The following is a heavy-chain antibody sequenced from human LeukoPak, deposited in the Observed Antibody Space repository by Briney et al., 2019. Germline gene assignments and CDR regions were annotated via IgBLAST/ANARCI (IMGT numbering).Heavy chain of an antibody. CDR2: INPNIGGT. J-gene: IGHJ4*02. CDR3: ARDRGAGGWECGTY. D-gene: IGHD1-26*01. V-gene: IGHV1-2*06. CDR1: GYTFTDYY. Sequence: ASVKVSCKASGYTFTDYYIHWVRQAPGQGLEWMGRINPNIGGTNFAQKFQGRVTMTRDTSINTAYMELSRLTPDDTAVYYCARDRGAGGWECGTYWGQGTLVTVSS.